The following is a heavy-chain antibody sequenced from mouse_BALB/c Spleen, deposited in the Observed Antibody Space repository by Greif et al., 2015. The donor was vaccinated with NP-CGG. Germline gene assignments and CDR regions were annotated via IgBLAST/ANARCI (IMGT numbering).Heavy chain of an antibody. J-gene: IGHJ2*01. CDR2: IVPANGNT. Sequence: VQLQQPGAELVKPGASVKLSCTASGFNIKENFMHWVKERPEQGLEWIGRIVPANGNTRYDSNFQGKATITADTSSNTACLQLSSLTSEDTAVYYCASYVYGYYFDYWGQGTTLTVSS. V-gene: IGHV14-3*02. D-gene: IGHD2-2*01. CDR3: ASYVYGYYFDY. CDR1: GFNIKENF.